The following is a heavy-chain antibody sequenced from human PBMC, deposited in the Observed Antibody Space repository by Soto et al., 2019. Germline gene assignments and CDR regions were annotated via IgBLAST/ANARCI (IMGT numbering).Heavy chain of an antibody. CDR2: VIPIFGTA. D-gene: IGHD2-2*02. Sequence: QVQLVQSGAEVKKPGSSVKVSCKASGGTFSSYAISWVRQAPGQGLEWMGGVIPIFGTANYAQKFQGRVTITADESTSTAYMELSSLRSEDTAVYYCARGLVPAAIQGYYYGMDVWGQGTTVTVSS. J-gene: IGHJ6*02. V-gene: IGHV1-69*01. CDR1: GGTFSSYA. CDR3: ARGLVPAAIQGYYYGMDV.